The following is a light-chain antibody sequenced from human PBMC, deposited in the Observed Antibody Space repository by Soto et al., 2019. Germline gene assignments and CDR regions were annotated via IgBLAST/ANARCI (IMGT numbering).Light chain of an antibody. CDR2: TAS. CDR1: QGVDVY. CDR3: QQYFTFPWT. V-gene: IGKV1D-8*01. J-gene: IGKJ1*01. Sequence: VIWMTQSPSLLSASAGDRVSINCQLSQGVDVYLAWYQQRPGKVTNLLIYTASTLHSGVPSRFSGSGSGTNFTLTINGLQSEDFATYYCQQYFTFPWTFGQGTKVEFK.